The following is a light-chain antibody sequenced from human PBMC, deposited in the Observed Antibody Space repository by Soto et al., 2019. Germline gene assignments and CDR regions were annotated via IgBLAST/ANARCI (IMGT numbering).Light chain of an antibody. V-gene: IGLV2-14*01. CDR1: SSDVGGYNY. J-gene: IGLJ1*01. Sequence: QSALTQPASVSGSPGQSITTSCTGTSSDVGGYNYVSWYQQHSGKAPKLIIYEVNKRPSGVSDRFSGSKSGNTASLTISGLQAEDEADYYCTSYTATNTYVSGTGTTVTVL. CDR2: EVN. CDR3: TSYTATNTYV.